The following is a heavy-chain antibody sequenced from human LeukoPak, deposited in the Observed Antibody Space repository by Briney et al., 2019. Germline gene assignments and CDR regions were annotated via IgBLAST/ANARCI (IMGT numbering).Heavy chain of an antibody. CDR1: GYTFTSYH. Sequence: ASVKVSCKASGYTFTSYHMHWVRQAPGQGLEWMGIINPSGGTTNYAQKFRGRVTMTRDMSTSTVYMELSSLRSEDTAVYYCARIALNYYDSSGPDYWGQGTLVTVSS. V-gene: IGHV1-46*01. J-gene: IGHJ4*02. CDR2: INPSGGTT. D-gene: IGHD3-22*01. CDR3: ARIALNYYDSSGPDY.